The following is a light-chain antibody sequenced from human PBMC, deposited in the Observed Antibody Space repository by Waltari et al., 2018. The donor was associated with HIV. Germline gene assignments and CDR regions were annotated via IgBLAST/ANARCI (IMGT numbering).Light chain of an antibody. V-gene: IGLV1-44*01. CDR1: SSNVGSFT. CDR3: AVWDGRLDHYV. CDR2: SFN. J-gene: IGLJ1*01. Sequence: QSVLTQPPSASGTPGQRVIIPCSGSSSNVGSFTENWYQQLPGTAPKLLIYSFNRRPSGVPDRFSGAKAGTSASLAINGLQSEDEADYYCAVWDGRLDHYVFGTGTKVTVL.